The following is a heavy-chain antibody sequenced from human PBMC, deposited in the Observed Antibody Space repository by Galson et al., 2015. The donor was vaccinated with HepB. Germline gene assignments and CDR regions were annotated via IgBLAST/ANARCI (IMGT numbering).Heavy chain of an antibody. V-gene: IGHV3-30*18. CDR3: AKATGDGYPSVFDY. Sequence: SLRLSCAASGFTFSSYGMHWVRQAPGKGLEWVAVISYDGSNKYYADSVKGRFTISRDNSKNTLYLQMNSLRAEDTAVYYCAKATGDGYPSVFDYWGQGTLVTVSS. J-gene: IGHJ4*02. CDR2: ISYDGSNK. CDR1: GFTFSSYG. D-gene: IGHD5-24*01.